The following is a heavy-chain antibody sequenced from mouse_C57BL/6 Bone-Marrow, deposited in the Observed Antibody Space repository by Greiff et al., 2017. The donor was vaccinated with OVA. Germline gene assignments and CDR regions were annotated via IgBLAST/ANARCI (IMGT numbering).Heavy chain of an antibody. Sequence: EVQVVESGGGLVKPGGSLKLSCAASGFTFSSYAMSWVRQTPEKRLEWVATISDGGSYTYYPDNVKGRFTISRDNAKNNLYLQMSHLKSEDTAMYYCARDKGLGRRYWYFDVWGTGTTVTVSS. CDR2: ISDGGSYT. CDR3: ARDKGLGRRYWYFDV. CDR1: GFTFSSYA. D-gene: IGHD4-1*01. V-gene: IGHV5-4*01. J-gene: IGHJ1*03.